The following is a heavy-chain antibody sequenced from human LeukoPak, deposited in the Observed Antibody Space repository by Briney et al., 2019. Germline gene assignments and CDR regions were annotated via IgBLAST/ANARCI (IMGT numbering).Heavy chain of an antibody. CDR2: IIPIFGTA. CDR3: AREPEPPDPRYGMDV. V-gene: IGHV1-69*01. CDR1: GGTFSSYA. Sequence: ASVKVSCKASGGTFSSYAISWVRQAPGQGLEWMGGIIPIFGTANYAQKFQGRVTITADESTSTAYMELGSLRSEDTAVYYCAREPEPPDPRYGMDVWGQGTTVTVSS. D-gene: IGHD1-14*01. J-gene: IGHJ6*02.